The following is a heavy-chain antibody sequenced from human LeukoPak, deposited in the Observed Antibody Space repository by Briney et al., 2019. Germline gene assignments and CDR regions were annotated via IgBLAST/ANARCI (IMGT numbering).Heavy chain of an antibody. CDR2: ICHTGST. CDR3: ARYCTSTTCYTLRTFDI. CDR1: GYYLTSGYY. Sequence: SETLSLTCSVSGYYLTSGYYWGWIRQPPGEGLEWIGSICHTGSTSYNPSLKSRVTISVDTSKNRFSLKLSSVTAADTAVYYCARYCTSTTCYTLRTFDIWGQGTMVTVSS. V-gene: IGHV4-38-2*01. D-gene: IGHD2-2*02. J-gene: IGHJ3*02.